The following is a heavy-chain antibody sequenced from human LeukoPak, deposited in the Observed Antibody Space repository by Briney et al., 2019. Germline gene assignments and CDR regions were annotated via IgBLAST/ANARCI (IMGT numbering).Heavy chain of an antibody. CDR2: ISTSSSYI. Sequence: GGSLRLSCAVSGFTVSGNYMSWVRQAPGKGLEWVSSISTSSSYIYYADSVKGRFTISRDNARNSLYLHMNSLRAEDTAVYYCARDLGGYSYGSHFDYWGQGTLVTVSS. V-gene: IGHV3-21*01. CDR3: ARDLGGYSYGSHFDY. J-gene: IGHJ4*02. CDR1: GFTVSGNY. D-gene: IGHD5-18*01.